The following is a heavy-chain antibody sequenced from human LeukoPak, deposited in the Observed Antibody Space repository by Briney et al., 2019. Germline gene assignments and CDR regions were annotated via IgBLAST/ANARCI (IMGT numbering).Heavy chain of an antibody. Sequence: GGSLRLSCAASGFAFSSYAMSWVRQAPGKGLEWVSAISGSGGSTYYADSVKGRFTISRDNSKNTLYLQMNSLRAEDTAVYYCAKDPGYSSTATFDYWGQGTLVTVS. D-gene: IGHD6-13*01. V-gene: IGHV3-23*01. CDR2: ISGSGGST. CDR1: GFAFSSYA. J-gene: IGHJ4*02. CDR3: AKDPGYSSTATFDY.